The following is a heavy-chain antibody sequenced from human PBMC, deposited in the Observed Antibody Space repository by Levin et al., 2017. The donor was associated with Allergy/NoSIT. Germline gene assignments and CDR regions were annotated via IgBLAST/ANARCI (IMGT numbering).Heavy chain of an antibody. CDR1: GASISSGGYS. Sequence: PSETLSLTCAVSGASISSGGYSWNWIRQPPGKGLEWIGYIYHSGSTYYNPSLKSRVTISVDRSKNQFSLQLTSVTAADTAVDYCARGGVELLLGRGWFDPWGQGTLVTVSS. D-gene: IGHD1-7*01. CDR2: IYHSGST. J-gene: IGHJ5*02. V-gene: IGHV4-30-2*01. CDR3: ARGGVELLLGRGWFDP.